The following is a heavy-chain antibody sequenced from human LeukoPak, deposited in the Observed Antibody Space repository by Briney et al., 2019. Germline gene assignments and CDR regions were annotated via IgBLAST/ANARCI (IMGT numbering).Heavy chain of an antibody. V-gene: IGHV4-34*01. CDR1: GGSFSGYY. Sequence: SETLSLTCAVYGGSFSGYYWSWIRQPPGKGLEWIGSIYYSGKTYYTSSLKSRLTISVDTSKNQFSLRLSSVTAADAAVYYCARLTDCSTSCYFDYWGQGTLVTVSS. CDR2: IYYSGKT. D-gene: IGHD2-2*01. J-gene: IGHJ4*02. CDR3: ARLTDCSTSCYFDY.